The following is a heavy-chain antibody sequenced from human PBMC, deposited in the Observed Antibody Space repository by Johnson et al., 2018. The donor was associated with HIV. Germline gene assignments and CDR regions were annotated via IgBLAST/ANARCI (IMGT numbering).Heavy chain of an antibody. Sequence: QVQLVESGGGVVQPGRSLRLSCAASGFTFSSYAMHWVRQAPGKGLEWVAVISYAGSNKYYADSVKGRFTISRDNARNSLFLQMNSLRAEDTAVYYCARATDQRLDAFDIWGQGTMVTVSS. V-gene: IGHV3-30-3*01. D-gene: IGHD6-25*01. CDR1: GFTFSSYA. J-gene: IGHJ3*02. CDR2: ISYAGSNK. CDR3: ARATDQRLDAFDI.